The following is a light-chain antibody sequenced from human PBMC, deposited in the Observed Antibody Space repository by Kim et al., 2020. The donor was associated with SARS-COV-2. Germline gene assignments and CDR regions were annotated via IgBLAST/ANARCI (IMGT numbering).Light chain of an antibody. CDR3: QQYNTFPCT. J-gene: IGKJ1*01. CDR2: KAS. Sequence: IQMTQSPSTLSASVGDRVTITCRASQSISSWFAWYQQKPGKAPKLLIYKASSLESGVPSRFSGSGSGTEFTLTISSLQPDDFATYYCQQYNTFPCTFGEGTKVDIK. V-gene: IGKV1-5*03. CDR1: QSISSW.